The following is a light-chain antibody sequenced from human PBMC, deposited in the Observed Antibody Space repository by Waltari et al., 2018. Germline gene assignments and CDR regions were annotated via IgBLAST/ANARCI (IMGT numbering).Light chain of an antibody. Sequence: SYELTQPPSVSVSPGQTARITCSGDALAQQYAYWYQQKPGQAPMLLIYKDNERPSGIPWRLPGSRPGTTVTLTIRGVQAEDEADYYCQSEVNSRTYAILFGGGTKVTVL. CDR3: QSEVNSRTYAIL. CDR1: ALAQQY. J-gene: IGLJ2*01. V-gene: IGLV3-25*03. CDR2: KDN.